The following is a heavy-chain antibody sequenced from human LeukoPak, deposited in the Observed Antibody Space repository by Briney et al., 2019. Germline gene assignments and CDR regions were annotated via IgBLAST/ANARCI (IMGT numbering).Heavy chain of an antibody. D-gene: IGHD5-24*01. CDR3: ARLLRSRDGYNYFVY. Sequence: SETLSLTCTVSGVSISSYYWSWIRQPPGKGLEWIGYIYYSGSTNYNPSLKSRVTISVDTSKNQFSLKLSSVTAADTAVYYCARLLRSRDGYNYFVYWGQGTLVTVSS. J-gene: IGHJ4*02. V-gene: IGHV4-59*08. CDR2: IYYSGST. CDR1: GVSISSYY.